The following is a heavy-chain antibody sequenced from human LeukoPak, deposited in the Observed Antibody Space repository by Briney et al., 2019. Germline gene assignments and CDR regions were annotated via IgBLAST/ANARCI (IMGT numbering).Heavy chain of an antibody. CDR1: GFTFSSYA. D-gene: IGHD3-22*01. CDR3: AKDVGGYSSGDY. Sequence: GGSLRLSCAASGFTFSSYAMSWVRQAPGKGLEWISAISGSGGSTYYADSVKGRFTISRDNSKNTLYLQVNSLRAEDTAVYYCAKDVGGYSSGDYWGQGTLVTVSS. CDR2: ISGSGGST. J-gene: IGHJ4*02. V-gene: IGHV3-23*01.